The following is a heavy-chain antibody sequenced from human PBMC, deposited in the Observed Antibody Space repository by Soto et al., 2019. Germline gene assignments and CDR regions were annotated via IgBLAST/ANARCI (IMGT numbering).Heavy chain of an antibody. J-gene: IGHJ4*02. Sequence: QVQLVESGGGVVQPGRSLRLSCAASGFTFSSYGMHWVRQAPGKGLEWVAVISYDGSNKYYADSVKGRFTISRDNSKNTLYLQMNSLRAEYTAVYYFATGRSAARYYFDYWGQGTLVTVSS. V-gene: IGHV3-30*03. D-gene: IGHD3-3*01. CDR3: ATGRSAARYYFDY. CDR1: GFTFSSYG. CDR2: ISYDGSNK.